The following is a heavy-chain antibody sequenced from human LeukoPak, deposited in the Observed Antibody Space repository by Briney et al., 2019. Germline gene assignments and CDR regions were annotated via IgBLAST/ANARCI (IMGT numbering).Heavy chain of an antibody. D-gene: IGHD2-2*02. CDR1: GYSFTSYW. Sequence: GESLKISCKGSGYSFTSYWIGWVRQMPGKGLEWMGIIYPGDSDTRYSPSFQGQVTISADKSISTAYLQWSSLKASDTAMYYCARLLGYCSSTSCYTGYDPYYFDYWGQGTLVTVPS. CDR2: IYPGDSDT. J-gene: IGHJ4*02. CDR3: ARLLGYCSSTSCYTGYDPYYFDY. V-gene: IGHV5-51*01.